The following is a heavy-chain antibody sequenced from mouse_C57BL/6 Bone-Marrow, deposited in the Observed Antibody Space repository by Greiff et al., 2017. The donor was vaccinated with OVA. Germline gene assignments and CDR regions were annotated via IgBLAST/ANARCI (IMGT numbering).Heavy chain of an antibody. CDR1: GYTFTDYE. D-gene: IGHD1-1*01. CDR2: IDPETGGT. J-gene: IGHJ2*01. CDR3: TLITTVVARGDD. V-gene: IGHV1-15*01. Sequence: QVQLQQSGAELVRPGASVTLSCKASGYTFTDYEMHWVKPTPVHGLEWIGAIDPETGGTAYNQKFKGKAILTADKSSSTAYMELRSLTSADSAVYYCTLITTVVARGDDWGQGTTLTVSS.